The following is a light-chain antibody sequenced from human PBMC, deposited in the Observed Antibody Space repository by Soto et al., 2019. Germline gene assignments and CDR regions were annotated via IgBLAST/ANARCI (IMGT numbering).Light chain of an antibody. V-gene: IGKV4-1*01. J-gene: IGKJ4*01. Sequence: DIVMTQSPNSLAVSLGERATINCKSSQTILNSSNNKIHLTWYQQKPGQPPKMLIYRASTRESGVPDRFSGSGSGTDFILTISSLQAEDVANYYCQQYFSAHLTFGGGTKVEL. CDR2: RAS. CDR1: QTILNSSNNKIH. CDR3: QQYFSAHLT.